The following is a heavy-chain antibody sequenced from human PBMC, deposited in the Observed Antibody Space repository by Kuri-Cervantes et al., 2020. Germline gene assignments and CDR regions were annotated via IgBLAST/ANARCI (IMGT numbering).Heavy chain of an antibody. J-gene: IGHJ4*02. V-gene: IGHV2-5*02. CDR2: TYWDDDK. Sequence: SGPTLVNPTQTLTLTCTFSGCSLTTDGVGVGWIRQPPGKALEWLALTYWDDDKHYSPSLKNRVSITRDTSKNQVVLTMTNMDPVDTGTYYCAHRRRRSSGWFSFDYWGQGTLVTVSS. CDR1: GCSLTTDGVG. CDR3: AHRRRRSSGWFSFDY. D-gene: IGHD6-19*01.